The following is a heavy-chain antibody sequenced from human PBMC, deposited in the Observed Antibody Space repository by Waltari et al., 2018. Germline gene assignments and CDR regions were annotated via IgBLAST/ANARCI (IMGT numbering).Heavy chain of an antibody. CDR3: ARGTGRDGYNDRGRADY. D-gene: IGHD5-12*01. J-gene: IGHJ4*02. CDR1: GYTFTSYD. V-gene: IGHV1-8*01. CDR2: RKPNSGNT. Sequence: QVQLVQSGAEVKKPGASVKVSCKASGYTFTSYDINWVRQATGQGLEWMGWRKPNSGNTGYAQKLQGRGTMTRNTSISTAYMELSSLRSEDTAVYYCARGTGRDGYNDRGRADYWGQGTLVTVSS.